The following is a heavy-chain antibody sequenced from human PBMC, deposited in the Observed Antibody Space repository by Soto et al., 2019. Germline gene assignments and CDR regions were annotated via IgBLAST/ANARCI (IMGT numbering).Heavy chain of an antibody. CDR3: ARAADYYYYGMDV. V-gene: IGHV4-59*01. J-gene: IGHJ6*02. Sequence: QVQLQESGPGLVKPSETQSLTCTVSGGSISSYYWSWIRQPPGKGLEWIGYIYYSGSTNYNPSLKSRVTISVDTSKNQFSLKLSSVTAADTAVYYCARAADYYYYGMDVWGQGTTVTVSS. CDR1: GGSISSYY. CDR2: IYYSGST.